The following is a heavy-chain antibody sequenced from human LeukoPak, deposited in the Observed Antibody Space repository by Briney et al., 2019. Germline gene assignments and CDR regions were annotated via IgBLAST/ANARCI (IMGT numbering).Heavy chain of an antibody. J-gene: IGHJ4*02. V-gene: IGHV4-59*01. Sequence: ETLSLTCTVSGGSISSYYWSWIRQPPGKGLEWIGQIYYNGSTNYNPSLKSRVTISVDTSKNQFSLNLSSVTAADTAVYYCAGGSYHTYDYWGQGTLVTVSS. D-gene: IGHD1-26*01. CDR1: GGSISSYY. CDR2: IYYNGST. CDR3: AGGSYHTYDY.